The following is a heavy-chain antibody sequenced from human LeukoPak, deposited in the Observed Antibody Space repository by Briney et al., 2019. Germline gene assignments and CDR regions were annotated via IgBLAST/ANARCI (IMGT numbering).Heavy chain of an antibody. D-gene: IGHD4-17*01. CDR2: IYYSGST. Sequence: PSETLSLTCTVSGGPISSYYWSWIRQPPGKGLEWLGYIYYSGSTNYNPSLKSRVTISVDTSKNQFSLKLSSVTAADTAVYYCARAWTVTNDFDYWGQGTLVTVSS. CDR3: ARAWTVTNDFDY. V-gene: IGHV4-59*01. J-gene: IGHJ4*02. CDR1: GGPISSYY.